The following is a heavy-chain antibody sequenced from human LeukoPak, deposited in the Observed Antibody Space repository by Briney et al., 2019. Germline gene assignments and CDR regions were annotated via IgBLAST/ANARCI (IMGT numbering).Heavy chain of an antibody. V-gene: IGHV3-48*03. CDR2: ISSSGSGSTK. CDR1: GFTVSSNY. D-gene: IGHD6-19*01. Sequence: GGSLRLSCAASGFTVSSNYMNWVRQAPGKGLEWVSYISSSGSGSTKFYADSVKGRFTISRDNAENSLYLQMSSLRVEDTAVYYCARDKEFSSGWYFDNWGQGTLVTVSS. J-gene: IGHJ4*02. CDR3: ARDKEFSSGWYFDN.